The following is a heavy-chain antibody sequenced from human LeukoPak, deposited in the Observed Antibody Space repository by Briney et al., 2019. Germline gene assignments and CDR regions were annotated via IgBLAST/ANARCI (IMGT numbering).Heavy chain of an antibody. V-gene: IGHV1-24*01. D-gene: IGHD2-21*01. CDR1: GYTLTELS. CDR2: FDPEDGET. J-gene: IGHJ4*02. CDR3: ARVRGELRESPIGYFDY. Sequence: ASVKVSCKVSGYTLTELSMHWVRQAPGKGLEWMGGFDPEDGETIYAQKFQGRVTMTRDMSTSTVYMELSSLRSEDTAVYYCARVRGELRESPIGYFDYWGQGTLITVSS.